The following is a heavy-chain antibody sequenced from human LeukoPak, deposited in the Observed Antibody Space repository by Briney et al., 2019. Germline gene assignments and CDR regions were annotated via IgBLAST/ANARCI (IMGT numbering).Heavy chain of an antibody. J-gene: IGHJ4*02. CDR2: ISVSGGTT. CDR1: GFTFSSYT. Sequence: PGGSLRLSCAASGFTFSSYTINWVRQPPGKGLEWVSTISVSGGTTYYADSVKGRFTISRDNSKNAVYLQMNSLRAEDTAIYYCIKGHYTVTTFTFDYWGQGTLVTVSS. V-gene: IGHV3-23*01. CDR3: IKGHYTVTTFTFDY. D-gene: IGHD4-17*01.